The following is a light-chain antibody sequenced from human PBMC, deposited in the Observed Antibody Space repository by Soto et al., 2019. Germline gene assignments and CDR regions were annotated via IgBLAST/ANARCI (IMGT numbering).Light chain of an antibody. Sequence: PGERATLSCRASQTVSSYLLWYQQKLGXXPXXLIYGASIRATGIPDRFSGSASGTDFTLTISGLEPEDSAVFYCQQYASSPTFGQGTKVDI. CDR2: GAS. V-gene: IGKV3-20*01. CDR1: QTVSSY. CDR3: QQYASSPT. J-gene: IGKJ1*01.